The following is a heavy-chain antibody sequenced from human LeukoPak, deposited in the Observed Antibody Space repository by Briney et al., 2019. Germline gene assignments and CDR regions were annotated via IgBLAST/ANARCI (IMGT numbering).Heavy chain of an antibody. CDR2: IYSGGST. V-gene: IGHV3-66*01. Sequence: GGSLRLSCAASGFTFSNYWMFWVRQAPGKGLEWVSVIYSGGSTYYADSVKGRFTISRDNSKNTLYLQMNSLRAEDTAVYYCARGGPAAGRFDYWGQGTLVTVSS. D-gene: IGHD6-13*01. CDR3: ARGGPAAGRFDY. J-gene: IGHJ4*02. CDR1: GFTFSNYW.